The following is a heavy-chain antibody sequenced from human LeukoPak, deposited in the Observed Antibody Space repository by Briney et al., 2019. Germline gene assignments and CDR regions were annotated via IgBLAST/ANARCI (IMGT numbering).Heavy chain of an antibody. D-gene: IGHD3-16*01. CDR1: GGSISSYY. CDR3: AREGETAFDY. Sequence: SETLSLTCTVSGGSISSYYWSWIRQPPGKGLEWIGYIYYSGSTNYNPSLKSRVTISVDTSKNQFSLKLSSVTAADTAVYYCAREGETAFDYWGQGTLVTVSS. J-gene: IGHJ4*02. V-gene: IGHV4-59*01. CDR2: IYYSGST.